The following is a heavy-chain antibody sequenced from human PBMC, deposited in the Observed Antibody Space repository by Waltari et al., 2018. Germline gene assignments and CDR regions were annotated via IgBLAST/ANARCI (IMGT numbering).Heavy chain of an antibody. CDR1: GYTFTSYA. CDR3: ARWYCSGGSCYLDY. V-gene: IGHV7-4-1*02. Sequence: QVQLVQSGSELKKPGASVQVSCKASGYTFTSYALNWVRQAPGQGLGWIGWINTNNGNPTYAQGFTGRFVFSLDTSVSTAYLQISSLKAEDTAVYYCARWYCSGGSCYLDYWGQGTLVTVSS. J-gene: IGHJ4*02. CDR2: INTNNGNP. D-gene: IGHD2-15*01.